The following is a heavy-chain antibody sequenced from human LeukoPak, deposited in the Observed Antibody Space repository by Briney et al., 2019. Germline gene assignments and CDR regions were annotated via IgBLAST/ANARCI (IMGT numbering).Heavy chain of an antibody. Sequence: GGSLRLSCAASGFTFSSYSMNWVRQAPGKGLEWVSSISSSSTYIHYGDSVKGRFTISRDNAKSSLYLQMDSLRADDTAVYYCARVPYTSSTYYFDYWGQGTLVTVSS. CDR3: ARVPYTSSTYYFDY. D-gene: IGHD6-13*01. CDR2: ISSSSTYI. CDR1: GFTFSSYS. J-gene: IGHJ4*02. V-gene: IGHV3-21*01.